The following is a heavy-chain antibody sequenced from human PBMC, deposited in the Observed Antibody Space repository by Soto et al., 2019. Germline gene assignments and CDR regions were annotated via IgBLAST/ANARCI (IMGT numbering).Heavy chain of an antibody. CDR1: GFPFSSYN. V-gene: IGHV3-48*02. CDR3: TTDGTTIPRGGFGP. J-gene: IGHJ5*02. D-gene: IGHD4-4*01. CDR2: ISAGGSTR. Sequence: GGPLRLSCEAPGFPFSSYNMNWVRRAPGKGLECVSYISAGGSTRYYADSVKGRFTISRDNVKNSLYLQMNSLRDEDSAVYYCTTDGTTIPRGGFGPWGQGTLVTVSS.